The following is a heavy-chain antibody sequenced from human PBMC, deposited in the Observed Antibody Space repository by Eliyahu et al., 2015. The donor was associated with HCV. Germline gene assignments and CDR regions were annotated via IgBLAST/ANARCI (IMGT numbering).Heavy chain of an antibody. CDR1: GFTFNSYG. CDR3: ATSPCIYADCHVNY. Sequence: EVQLVESGGGLVQPGGSLRLSCAASGFTFNSYGMNWVRQAPGKGLEWVSGIAGSGGSTYYADSVKGRFTISRDNSKNTLYLQMNSLRAEDTAVYYCATSPCIYADCHVNYWGQGTLVTVSS. CDR2: IAGSGGST. D-gene: IGHD4-17*01. V-gene: IGHV3-23*04. J-gene: IGHJ4*02.